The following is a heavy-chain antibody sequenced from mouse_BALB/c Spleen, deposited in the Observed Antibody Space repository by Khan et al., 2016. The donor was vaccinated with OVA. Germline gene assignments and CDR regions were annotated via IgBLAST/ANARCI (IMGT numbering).Heavy chain of an antibody. Sequence: VQLKQSGAELVRPGALVKLSCKASGFNIKDYYMHWVKQRPEQGLVWIGRIDPENGNTIYDPKFQGKASITSDTSSNTAYLQLSSLTSEDTAVYYCANDSYSPWFAYWGQGTLVTVSA. CDR2: IDPENGNT. V-gene: IGHV14-1*02. J-gene: IGHJ3*01. CDR1: GFNIKDYY. D-gene: IGHD2-12*01. CDR3: ANDSYSPWFAY.